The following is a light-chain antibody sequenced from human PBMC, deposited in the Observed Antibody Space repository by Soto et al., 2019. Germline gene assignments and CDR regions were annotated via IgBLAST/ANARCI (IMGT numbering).Light chain of an antibody. CDR2: KAS. V-gene: IGKV1-5*03. Sequence: DIQMTQSPSTLSASVGDRVTITCRASQSISSWLAWYQQKPGKAPKLLIYKASSLESGVPSRFSGSGSGTEFTLTISSLQPDDSATYYCQQYSRLYTFGQGT. J-gene: IGKJ2*01. CDR3: QQYSRLYT. CDR1: QSISSW.